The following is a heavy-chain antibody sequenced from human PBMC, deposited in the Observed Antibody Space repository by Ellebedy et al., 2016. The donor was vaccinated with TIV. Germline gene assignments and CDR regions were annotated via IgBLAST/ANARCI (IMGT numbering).Heavy chain of an antibody. CDR1: GFTFSSYR. J-gene: IGHJ5*02. Sequence: GESLKISXAASGFTFSSYRMSWVRQAPGKGLEWVANIKQDGSEKYYVDSVKGRFTISRDNAKNSLYLQMNSLRAEDTAVYYCARLQMTTTFNWFDPWGQGTLVTVSS. CDR2: IKQDGSEK. CDR3: ARLQMTTTFNWFDP. D-gene: IGHD4-17*01. V-gene: IGHV3-7*03.